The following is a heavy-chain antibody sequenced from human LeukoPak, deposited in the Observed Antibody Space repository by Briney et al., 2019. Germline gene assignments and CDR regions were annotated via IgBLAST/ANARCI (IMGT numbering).Heavy chain of an antibody. CDR1: GYSISSDYY. CDR2: IYRSGST. Sequence: KPSETLSLTCAVSGYSISSDYYWGWIRQPPGKGLEWIGSIYRSGSTYYNPSLKSRVTISVDTSKNQFSLKLSSVTAADTAVYYCARGLTYYDFWSGHHPGSYYMDVWGKGTTVTVSS. D-gene: IGHD3-3*01. V-gene: IGHV4-38-2*01. J-gene: IGHJ6*03. CDR3: ARGLTYYDFWSGHHPGSYYMDV.